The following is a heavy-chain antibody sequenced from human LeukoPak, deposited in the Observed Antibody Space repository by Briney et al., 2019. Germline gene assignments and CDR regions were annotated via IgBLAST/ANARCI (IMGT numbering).Heavy chain of an antibody. Sequence: GGSLRLSCAASGFTFSNAWMSWVRQAPGKGLEWVSSISSSSSYKYYADSVKGRFTISRDNAKNSLYLQMNSLRAEDTAVYYCARIIAVAGPEYFDYWGQGTLVSVSS. CDR1: GFTFSNAW. CDR3: ARIIAVAGPEYFDY. V-gene: IGHV3-21*01. D-gene: IGHD6-19*01. J-gene: IGHJ4*02. CDR2: ISSSSSYK.